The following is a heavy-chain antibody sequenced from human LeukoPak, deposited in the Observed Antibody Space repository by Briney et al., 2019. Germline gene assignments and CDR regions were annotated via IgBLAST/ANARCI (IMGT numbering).Heavy chain of an antibody. D-gene: IGHD2-21*01. V-gene: IGHV3-7*01. Sequence: GGSLRLSWAASGFTFSNYWINWVRQPPGKRLEWVAIIKGDGSEKWYLDSVKGRSTTSRDNAKNSAYLQMDSLRGEYTAVYYCVAIAGDYWGQGILVSVSS. CDR3: VAIAGDY. J-gene: IGHJ4*02. CDR1: GFTFSNYW. CDR2: IKGDGSEK.